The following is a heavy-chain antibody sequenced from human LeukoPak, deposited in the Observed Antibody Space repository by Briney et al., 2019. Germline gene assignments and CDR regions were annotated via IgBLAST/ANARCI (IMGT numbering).Heavy chain of an antibody. Sequence: ASVKVSCKASGYTFTGYYMHWVRQAPGQGLEWMGWINPNSGGTNYAQKFQGRVTMTRDTSISTAYMELSRLRSDDTAVYYCASHVDTAMVSDYCYYMDVWGKGTTVTVSS. J-gene: IGHJ6*03. CDR3: ASHVDTAMVSDYCYYMDV. V-gene: IGHV1-2*02. D-gene: IGHD5-18*01. CDR2: INPNSGGT. CDR1: GYTFTGYY.